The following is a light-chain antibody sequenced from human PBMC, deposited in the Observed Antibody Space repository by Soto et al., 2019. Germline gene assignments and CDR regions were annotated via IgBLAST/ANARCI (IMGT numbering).Light chain of an antibody. Sequence: QPVLTQPPSASGTPGQRVTISCSGSLSNIGSNFIYWYQQLPGSAPKLLINRNNERPSGVPDRFSGSKSGTSASLAISGLRSEDEADYHCAAWDDSLRAVVFGGGTKLTVL. V-gene: IGLV1-47*01. J-gene: IGLJ2*01. CDR3: AAWDDSLRAVV. CDR1: LSNIGSNF. CDR2: RNN.